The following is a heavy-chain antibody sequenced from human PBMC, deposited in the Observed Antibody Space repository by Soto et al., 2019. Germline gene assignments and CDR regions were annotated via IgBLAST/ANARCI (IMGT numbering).Heavy chain of an antibody. CDR1: GGSISSGGYY. J-gene: IGHJ4*01. V-gene: IGHV4-61*08. D-gene: IGHD3-16*01. CDR2: IYNSGST. Sequence: SETLSLTCTVSGGSISSGGYYWSWIRQHPGKGLEWIGYIYNSGSTNYNPSLKSRVTISVDTSKNQFSLKLSSVTAADTAVYYCARGRFDYIWGSPAPYLDYWGHGALVTVSS. CDR3: ARGRFDYIWGSPAPYLDY.